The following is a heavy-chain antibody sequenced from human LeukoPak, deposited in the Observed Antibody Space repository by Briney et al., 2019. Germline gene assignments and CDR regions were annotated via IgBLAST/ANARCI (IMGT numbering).Heavy chain of an antibody. Sequence: ASVKVSCKASGYTFTGYYMHWVRQAPGQGLEWMGWINPNSGGTNYAQKFQGRVTMTRDTSISTAYMELSRLRSDDTAVYYCARGAREGGGVPAANPYYYMDVWGKGTTVTVSS. CDR3: ARGAREGGGVPAANPYYYMDV. J-gene: IGHJ6*03. D-gene: IGHD2-2*01. V-gene: IGHV1-2*02. CDR2: INPNSGGT. CDR1: GYTFTGYY.